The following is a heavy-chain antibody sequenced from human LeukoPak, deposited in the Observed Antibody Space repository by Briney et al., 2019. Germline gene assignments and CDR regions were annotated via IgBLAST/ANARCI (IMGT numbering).Heavy chain of an antibody. CDR3: ARGIGYSYGYPHFDY. CDR2: INHGGST. CDR1: GGSFSGYY. V-gene: IGHV4-34*01. J-gene: IGHJ4*02. Sequence: PSETLSLTCAVYGGSFSGYYWSWIRQPPGKGLEWIGEINHGGSTNYNPSLKSRVTISVDTSKNQFSLKLSSVTAADTAVYYCARGIGYSYGYPHFDYWGQGTLVTVSS. D-gene: IGHD5-18*01.